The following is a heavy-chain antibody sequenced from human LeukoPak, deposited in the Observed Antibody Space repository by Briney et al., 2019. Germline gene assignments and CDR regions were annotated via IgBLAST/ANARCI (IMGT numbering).Heavy chain of an antibody. Sequence: SETLSLTCNISGASLKTFYWTWIRQPAGKGLEWIGRISTTGSPNYNAYLKSRLSIPMDTSRSQFSLKLSSVTAADTAVYYCAREAGISRPLDYWGQGTLVTVSS. CDR3: AREAGISRPLDY. V-gene: IGHV4-4*07. CDR1: GASLKTFY. J-gene: IGHJ4*02. CDR2: ISTTGSP.